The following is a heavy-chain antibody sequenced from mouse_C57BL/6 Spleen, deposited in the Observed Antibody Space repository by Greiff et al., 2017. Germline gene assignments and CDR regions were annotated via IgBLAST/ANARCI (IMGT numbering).Heavy chain of an antibody. Sequence: EVQLVESGPGLVKPSQSLSLTCSVTGYSITSGYYWNWIRQFPGNKLEWMGYISYDGSNNYNPSLKNRISITRDTSKNQFFLKLNSVTTEDTATYYCARNYGSSYNYAMDYWGQGTSVTVSS. CDR1: GYSITSGYY. CDR3: ARNYGSSYNYAMDY. D-gene: IGHD1-1*01. CDR2: ISYDGSN. V-gene: IGHV3-6*01. J-gene: IGHJ4*01.